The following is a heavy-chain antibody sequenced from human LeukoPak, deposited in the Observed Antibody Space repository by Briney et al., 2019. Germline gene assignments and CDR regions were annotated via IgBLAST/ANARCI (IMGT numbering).Heavy chain of an antibody. J-gene: IGHJ6*03. V-gene: IGHV1-8*01. CDR1: GYSFTNFD. Sequence: ASVKVSCKASGYSFTNFDINWVRQATGQGLEWMGWRNPNSGNKGYAQKFQGRVTMTMNTSITTAYMELSSLRSEDTAVYYCARGPQWRGDYYYMDVWGRGTTVTVSS. CDR3: ARGPQWRGDYYYMDV. CDR2: RNPNSGNK. D-gene: IGHD6-19*01.